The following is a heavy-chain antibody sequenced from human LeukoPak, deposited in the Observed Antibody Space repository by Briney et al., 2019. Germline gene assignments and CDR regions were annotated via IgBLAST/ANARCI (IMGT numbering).Heavy chain of an antibody. J-gene: IGHJ5*02. D-gene: IGHD2-2*02. Sequence: SETLSLTCAVYGGSFSGYYWSWIRQPPGKGLEWIGEINHSGSTNYSPSLKSRVTISVDTSKNQFSLKLSSVTAADTAVYYCARGYCSSTSCYRARFDPWGQGTLVTVSS. CDR1: GGSFSGYY. CDR2: INHSGST. V-gene: IGHV4-34*01. CDR3: ARGYCSSTSCYRARFDP.